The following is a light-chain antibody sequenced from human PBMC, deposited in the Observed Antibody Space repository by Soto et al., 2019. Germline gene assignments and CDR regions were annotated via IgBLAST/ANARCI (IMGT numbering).Light chain of an antibody. CDR1: QSVDSSVY. CDR2: GAS. J-gene: IGKJ1*01. Sequence: DIVLTKYTRPLSLSAGERSTLSCVGSQSVDSSVYLAWYQQKSGQAPRLLIYGASSRATGIPDRFSGSGSGTDFTLTISILEPEDFAVYNCQEYGMSLRTFGQGGNVDIK. V-gene: IGKV3-20*01. CDR3: QEYGMSLRT.